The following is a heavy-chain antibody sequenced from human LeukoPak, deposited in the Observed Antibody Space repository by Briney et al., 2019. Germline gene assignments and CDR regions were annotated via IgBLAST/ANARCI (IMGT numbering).Heavy chain of an antibody. CDR3: TRIVVVPAAPYYYYYMDA. D-gene: IGHD2-2*01. Sequence: GGSLRLSCTASGFTFGDYAMSWVRQAPGKGLEWVGFIRSKAYGGTTEYAASVKGRFTISRDDSKSIAYLQMNSLKTEDTAVYYCTRIVVVPAAPYYYYYMDAWGKGTTVTVSS. J-gene: IGHJ6*03. CDR2: IRSKAYGGTT. CDR1: GFTFGDYA. V-gene: IGHV3-49*04.